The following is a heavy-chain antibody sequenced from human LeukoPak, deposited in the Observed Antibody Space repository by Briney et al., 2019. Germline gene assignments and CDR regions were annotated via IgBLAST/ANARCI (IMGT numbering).Heavy chain of an antibody. V-gene: IGHV3-20*04. D-gene: IGHD4-11*01. Sequence: GGSLRLSCAASGFTFDDYGMSWVRQAPGKGLEWVSGINWNGGSTGYADSVKGRFTISRDNAKNSLYQQMNSLRAEDTALYYCARDYSNYVSPDYWGQGTLVTVSS. CDR1: GFTFDDYG. CDR3: ARDYSNYVSPDY. J-gene: IGHJ4*02. CDR2: INWNGGST.